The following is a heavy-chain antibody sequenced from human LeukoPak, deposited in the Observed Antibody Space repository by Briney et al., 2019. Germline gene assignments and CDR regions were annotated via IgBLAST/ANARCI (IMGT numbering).Heavy chain of an antibody. V-gene: IGHV1-69*13. Sequence: GASVTVSCKASGGTFSSYAISWVRQAPGQGLEWMGGIIPIFGTANYAQKFQGRVTITADESTSTAYMELSSLRSEETAVYYCARDHGDSSGYTPSAYYYYGMDVWGQGTTVTVSS. CDR3: ARDHGDSSGYTPSAYYYYGMDV. CDR2: IIPIFGTA. J-gene: IGHJ6*02. CDR1: GGTFSSYA. D-gene: IGHD3-22*01.